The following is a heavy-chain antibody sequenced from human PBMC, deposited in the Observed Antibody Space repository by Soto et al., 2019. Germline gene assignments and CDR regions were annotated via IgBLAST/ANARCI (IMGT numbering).Heavy chain of an antibody. Sequence: TLSLTCTVSGGSISSYYWSWIRQPPGRGLEYIGYIYHTGITDCNPSLKSRVTLSLDTSKNQFSLKVSSVTAADTAVYYCARWDEGLDSWGQGTLVTVSS. D-gene: IGHD1-26*01. J-gene: IGHJ4*02. CDR3: ARWDEGLDS. CDR2: IYHTGIT. V-gene: IGHV4-59*01. CDR1: GGSISSYY.